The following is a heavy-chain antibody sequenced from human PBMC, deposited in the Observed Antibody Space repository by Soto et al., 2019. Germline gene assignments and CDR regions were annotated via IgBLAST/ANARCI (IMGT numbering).Heavy chain of an antibody. CDR1: RSTFSTYS. CDR2: ISGSGTYI. D-gene: IGHD2-21*02. J-gene: IGHJ4*02. Sequence: EVQLVESGGGLVKPGGSLRLSCADSRSTFSTYSMSWVRQAPGKGLEWVSSISGSGTYISYADSVKGRFTISRDNAKNSLYLQINSLGAEDTAVYYCASRAYCGGDCHYYFDHWGQGTLVTVSS. V-gene: IGHV3-21*01. CDR3: ASRAYCGGDCHYYFDH.